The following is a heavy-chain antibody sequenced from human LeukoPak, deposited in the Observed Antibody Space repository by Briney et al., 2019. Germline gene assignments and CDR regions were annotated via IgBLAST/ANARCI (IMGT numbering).Heavy chain of an antibody. D-gene: IGHD6-19*01. CDR3: ANVAGDSGWYGYYFDY. Sequence: PGGSLRLSCAASGFTFSSYAMSWVRQAPGKGLEWVSAISGSGGSTYYADSVKGRFTISRDNSKNTLYLQMNSLRAEDTAVYYCANVAGDSGWYGYYFDYWGQGTLVTVSS. CDR1: GFTFSSYA. V-gene: IGHV3-23*01. CDR2: ISGSGGST. J-gene: IGHJ4*02.